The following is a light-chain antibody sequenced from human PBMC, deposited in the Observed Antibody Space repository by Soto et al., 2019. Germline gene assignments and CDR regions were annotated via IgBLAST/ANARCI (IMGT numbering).Light chain of an antibody. CDR3: QQYGISPLT. CDR1: QSVRSRH. Sequence: EIVLTQSPGTLSLSPGERATLSCRASQSVRSRHLAWYQQKPGQGPRLLIYGASSRATGIPDMFSGGGSGTNFALHISRLEPEDVAVYYSQQYGISPLTFGQGTKVEI. CDR2: GAS. V-gene: IGKV3-20*01. J-gene: IGKJ1*01.